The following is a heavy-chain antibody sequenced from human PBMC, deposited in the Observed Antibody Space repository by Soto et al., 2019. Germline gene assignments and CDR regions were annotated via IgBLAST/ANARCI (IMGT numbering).Heavy chain of an antibody. J-gene: IGHJ4*02. CDR2: IYYSGMT. Sequence: SETLSLTCTVSGVSVSTGGYFWTWIRQHPGKGLEWIGNIYYSGMTCYNPSLRGRVSISLDPSESQCSLKLNSVTAADTAVYYCARDSSGPGYSYGKFDYWGQGALVTVSS. CDR3: ARDSSGPGYSYGKFDY. D-gene: IGHD5-18*01. V-gene: IGHV4-31*03. CDR1: GVSVSTGGYF.